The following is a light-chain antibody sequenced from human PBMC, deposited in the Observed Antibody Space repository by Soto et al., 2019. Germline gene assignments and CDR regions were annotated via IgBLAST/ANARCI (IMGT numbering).Light chain of an antibody. CDR3: QQYNSYSWT. CDR1: QSISSW. J-gene: IGKJ1*01. Sequence: DIQMTQSPSTLSASVGDRVTITCRASQSISSWLAWYQQKPGKAPKLLIYKASSLESGVPSRFSGSGSGTEFTLTISSLQPDDFETYYCQQYNSYSWTFGQVTKVDIX. CDR2: KAS. V-gene: IGKV1-5*03.